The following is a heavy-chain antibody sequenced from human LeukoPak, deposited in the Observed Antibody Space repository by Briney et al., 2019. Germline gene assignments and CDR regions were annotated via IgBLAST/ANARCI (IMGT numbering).Heavy chain of an antibody. Sequence: GGSLRLSCAASGFSFSTYAMSWVRQAPGKGLEWVSVISGSGYSTYYADSVKGRFTISRDNPRNTLYVQVNSLRVEDTAVYYCAKDAGTPGFGDYWGQGTLVTVSS. D-gene: IGHD1-14*01. V-gene: IGHV3-23*01. J-gene: IGHJ4*02. CDR3: AKDAGTPGFGDY. CDR2: ISGSGYST. CDR1: GFSFSTYA.